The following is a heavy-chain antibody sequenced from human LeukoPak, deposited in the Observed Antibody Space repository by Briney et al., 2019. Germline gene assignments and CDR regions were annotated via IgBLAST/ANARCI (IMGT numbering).Heavy chain of an antibody. J-gene: IGHJ4*02. V-gene: IGHV3-74*01. Sequence: PGGSLRLSCAASGFTFSSYWMHWVRQAPGKGLVWVSRINNDGSTTYYADSVKGRFTISRDNAKNTLYLQVNSLRAEDTAVYYCARETAGHDYWGQGTLVTVSS. CDR3: ARETAGHDY. CDR1: GFTFSSYW. D-gene: IGHD1-1*01. CDR2: INNDGSTT.